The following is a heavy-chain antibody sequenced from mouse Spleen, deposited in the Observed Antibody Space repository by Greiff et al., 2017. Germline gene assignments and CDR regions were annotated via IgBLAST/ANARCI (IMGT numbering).Heavy chain of an antibody. V-gene: IGHV1S81*02. CDR3: AGPAGTPFDY. D-gene: IGHD4-1*01. J-gene: IGHJ2*01. CDR2: INPSNGRT. CDR1: GYTFTSYW. Sequence: QVQLQQPGAELVKPGASVKLSCKASGYTFTSYWMHWVKQRPGQGLEWIGEINPSNGRTNYNEKFKSKATLTVDKSSSTAYMQLSSLTSEDSAVYYCAGPAGTPFDYWGQGTTLTVSS.